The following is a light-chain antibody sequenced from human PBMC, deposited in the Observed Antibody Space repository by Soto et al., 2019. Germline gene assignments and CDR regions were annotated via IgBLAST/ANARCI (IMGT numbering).Light chain of an antibody. J-gene: IGKJ1*01. V-gene: IGKV2-30*01. CDR1: QSLAYSDGNTY. CDR3: MQGTQWPWT. Sequence: DVVMTQSPLSLPVTLGQPASISCRSSQSLAYSDGNTYLNWFQQRPGQSPRRLSYKVSNRDPGVPDRFSGSGSGTDFTLKISRVEAEDLGVYYCMQGTQWPWTFGQGTKVEIK. CDR2: KVS.